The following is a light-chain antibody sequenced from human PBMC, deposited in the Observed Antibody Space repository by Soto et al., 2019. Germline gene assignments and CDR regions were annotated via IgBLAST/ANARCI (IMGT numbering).Light chain of an antibody. Sequence: MTQSPSSLSVSPGERATLSCRASQSISSNLAWYQQKPGQAPRLLMFRASTRATGFPARFSGSGSGTEFNLTISSLQSEDFAVYYCQQYNNWPRTFGQGTKVDIK. CDR2: RAS. V-gene: IGKV3-15*01. CDR1: QSISSN. CDR3: QQYNNWPRT. J-gene: IGKJ1*01.